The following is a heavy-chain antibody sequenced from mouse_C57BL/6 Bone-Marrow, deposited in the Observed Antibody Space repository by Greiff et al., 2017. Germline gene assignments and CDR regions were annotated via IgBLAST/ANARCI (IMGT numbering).Heavy chain of an antibody. D-gene: IGHD2-1*01. J-gene: IGHJ3*01. Sequence: EVQLQQSGAELVRPGASVKLSCTASGFNIKDDYMHWVKQRPEQGLEWIGWIDPENGDTEYASKFQGKATITADTSSNTAYLQLSSLTSEDTAVYYCTPIGYGNWAWCAYWGQGTLVTVSA. V-gene: IGHV14-4*01. CDR3: TPIGYGNWAWCAY. CDR2: IDPENGDT. CDR1: GFNIKDDY.